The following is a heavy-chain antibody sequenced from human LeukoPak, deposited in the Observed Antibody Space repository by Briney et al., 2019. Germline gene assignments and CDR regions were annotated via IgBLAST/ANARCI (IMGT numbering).Heavy chain of an antibody. Sequence: SETLSLTCAVYGGSFSGYYWSWIRQPPGKGLEWIGYIYYSGSTNYNPSLKSRVTISVDTSKNQFSLKLSSVTAADTAVYYCARGVGIDYWGQGTLVTVSS. CDR1: GGSFSGYY. J-gene: IGHJ4*02. CDR3: ARGVGIDY. CDR2: IYYSGST. D-gene: IGHD7-27*01. V-gene: IGHV4-59*01.